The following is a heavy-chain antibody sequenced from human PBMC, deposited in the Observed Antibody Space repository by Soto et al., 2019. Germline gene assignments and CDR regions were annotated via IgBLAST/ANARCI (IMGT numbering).Heavy chain of an antibody. V-gene: IGHV3-23*01. D-gene: IGHD3-10*01. Sequence: GGSLRLSCAASGFTVSSNYMSWVRRAPGKGLEWVSTISGSGGSAYYADSVKGRFTISRDNSKNTLYLQMNSLRADDTAVYYCARGEEAVVRGIHYYYYMDVWGKGTTVTVSS. CDR2: ISGSGGSA. J-gene: IGHJ6*03. CDR3: ARGEEAVVRGIHYYYYMDV. CDR1: GFTVSSNY.